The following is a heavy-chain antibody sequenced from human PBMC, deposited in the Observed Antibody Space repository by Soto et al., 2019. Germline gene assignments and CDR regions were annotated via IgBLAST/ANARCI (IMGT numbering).Heavy chain of an antibody. V-gene: IGHV3-33*01. CDR1: GFTFSSYG. D-gene: IGHD3-16*02. J-gene: IGHJ4*02. CDR2: IWYDGSNK. CDR3: ARDYYDYVWGSYRYLAY. Sequence: LRLSCAASGFTFSSYGMHWVRQAPGKGMEWVAVIWYDGSNKYYADSVKGRFTISRDNSKNTLYLQMNSLRAEDTAVYYCARDYYDYVWGSYRYLAYWGQGTLVTVSS.